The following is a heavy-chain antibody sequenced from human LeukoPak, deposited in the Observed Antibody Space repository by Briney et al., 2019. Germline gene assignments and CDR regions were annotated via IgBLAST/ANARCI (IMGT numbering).Heavy chain of an antibody. Sequence: GASVKVSCKASGYTFTGYYMHWVRQAPGQGLEWMGWINPNSGGTNYAQNFQGRVTMTRDTSISTAYMELSRLRSDDTAVYYCARDLRSGGFRRYGMDVWGKGTTVTVSS. J-gene: IGHJ6*04. D-gene: IGHD2-15*01. V-gene: IGHV1-2*02. CDR2: INPNSGGT. CDR1: GYTFTGYY. CDR3: ARDLRSGGFRRYGMDV.